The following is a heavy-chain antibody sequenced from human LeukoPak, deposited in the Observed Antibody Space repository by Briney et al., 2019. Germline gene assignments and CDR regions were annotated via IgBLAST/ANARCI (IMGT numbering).Heavy chain of an antibody. Sequence: PGGSLRLPCAASGFTFDDYAMHWVRHAPGKGLEWVSLISGDGGSTYYADSVKGRFTVSRDNSKNSLYLQMNSLRTEDTALYYCAKDNDLRGIAVAGLDYWGQGTLVTVSS. CDR3: AKDNDLRGIAVAGLDY. J-gene: IGHJ4*02. D-gene: IGHD6-19*01. CDR2: ISGDGGST. V-gene: IGHV3-43*02. CDR1: GFTFDDYA.